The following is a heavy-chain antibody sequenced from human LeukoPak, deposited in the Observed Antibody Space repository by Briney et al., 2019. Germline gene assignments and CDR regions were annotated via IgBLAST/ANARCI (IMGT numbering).Heavy chain of an antibody. CDR1: GFAFSRLA. J-gene: IGHJ4*02. CDR3: AKDARRTNGWYFFDY. D-gene: IGHD6-19*01. CDR2: ISDSGSLT. Sequence: PGGSLRLSCAASGFAFSRLAMGWVRQAPGKGLEWVSVISDSGSLTYYADSVKGRFTISRDNSKNTLFLQMNGLRAEGTAVYYCAKDARRTNGWYFFDYWGQGTLVTVSS. V-gene: IGHV3-23*01.